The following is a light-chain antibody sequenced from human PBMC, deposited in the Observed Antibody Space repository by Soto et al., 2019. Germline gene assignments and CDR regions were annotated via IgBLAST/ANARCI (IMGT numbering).Light chain of an antibody. CDR3: QQYNNWPPYT. CDR2: GAS. Sequence: ETVMTQSPAPLSVSPGERATLSCRASQSVSSNLAWYQQKPGQAPRLLIYGASTRATGIPARFSGSGSGTEFTLTISSLQSEDFAVYYCQQYNNWPPYTFGQGTKLEIK. CDR1: QSVSSN. V-gene: IGKV3-15*01. J-gene: IGKJ2*01.